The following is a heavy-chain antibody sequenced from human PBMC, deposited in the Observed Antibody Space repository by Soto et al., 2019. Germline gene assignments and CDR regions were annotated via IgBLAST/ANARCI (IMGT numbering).Heavy chain of an antibody. V-gene: IGHV3-23*01. CDR3: AKVAGGLGYFDL. J-gene: IGHJ2*01. Sequence: EVQLLESGGGLARPGGSLRLSCVASGFTFSDYAMTWVRQAPGKGLEWVATISATGGNIEYTDSLKGRFTISRDNSKNTLYLQLNGLTSDDTDVHCCAKVAGGLGYFDLWGRGTLVNVSS. D-gene: IGHD3-16*01. CDR2: ISATGGNI. CDR1: GFTFSDYA.